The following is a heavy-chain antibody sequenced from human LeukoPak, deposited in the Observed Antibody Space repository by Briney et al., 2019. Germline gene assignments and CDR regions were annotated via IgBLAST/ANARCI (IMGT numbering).Heavy chain of an antibody. J-gene: IGHJ6*03. V-gene: IGHV3-21*04. D-gene: IGHD6-13*01. CDR3: ARDPRLGTGSRLLHSCYYYMDV. Sequence: GGSLRLSCAASGFTFSSYNMNWVRQFPGKGLEWVASISRSSGYINYADSVKGRFTISRDNANNSLYLQMDSLRDEDTSLYYCARDPRLGTGSRLLHSCYYYMDVWGKGTTVTVSS. CDR1: GFTFSSYN. CDR2: ISRSSGYI.